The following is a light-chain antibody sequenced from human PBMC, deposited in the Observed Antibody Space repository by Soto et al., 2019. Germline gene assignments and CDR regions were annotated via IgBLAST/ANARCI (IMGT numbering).Light chain of an antibody. J-gene: IGLJ1*01. CDR2: DVT. CDR1: SSDVGGYNY. V-gene: IGLV2-11*01. CDR3: VSYTDTDTLV. Sequence: QSVLTQPRSVSGSPGQSVTISCTGTSSDVGGYNYVSWYQQHPGEAPKLMIYDVTKRPSGVPDRFSGSRSGNTASLTISGLQPDDEGDYFCVSYTDTDTLVFGTGTKLTVL.